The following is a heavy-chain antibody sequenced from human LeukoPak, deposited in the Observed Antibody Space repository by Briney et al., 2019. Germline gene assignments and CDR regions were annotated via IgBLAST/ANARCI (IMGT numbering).Heavy chain of an antibody. J-gene: IGHJ4*02. CDR1: GGSISSSSYY. Sequence: SSETLSLTCTVSGGSISSSSYYWGWIRQPPGKGLEWIGSIYYSGSTYYNPSLKSRVTISVDTSKNQFSLKLSSVTAADTAVYYCARDRHSSSWYVGDYWGQGTLVTVSS. CDR2: IYYSGST. V-gene: IGHV4-39*07. D-gene: IGHD6-13*01. CDR3: ARDRHSSSWYVGDY.